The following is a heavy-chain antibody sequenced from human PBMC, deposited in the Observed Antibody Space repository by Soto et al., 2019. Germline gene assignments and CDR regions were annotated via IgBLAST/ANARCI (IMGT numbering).Heavy chain of an antibody. CDR3: AKGPGIAAAVNNWFAP. D-gene: IGHD6-13*01. CDR2: ISGSGGST. J-gene: IGHJ5*02. CDR1: GFTFSSYA. Sequence: PGGSLRLSCAASGFTFSSYAMSWVRQAPGKGLEWVSAISGSGGSTYYADSVKGRFTISRDNSKNTLYLQMNSLRAEDTAVYYCAKGPGIAAAVNNWFAPWGQGTLVTVSS. V-gene: IGHV3-23*01.